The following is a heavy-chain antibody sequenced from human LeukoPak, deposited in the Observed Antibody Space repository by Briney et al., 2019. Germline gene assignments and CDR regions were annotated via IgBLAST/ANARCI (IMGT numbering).Heavy chain of an antibody. CDR2: IRGSDTTT. CDR1: GFTFSNYA. J-gene: IGHJ4*02. D-gene: IGHD3-3*01. V-gene: IGHV3-23*01. Sequence: GGSLRLSCAASGFTFSNYAMTWVRQAPGKGLEWVSAIRGSDTTTYYADSVKGRFTISRDNSKNTVYLQINSLRVEDTAIYYCTKARDGFGVDTIDYWGQGTLVTVSS. CDR3: TKARDGFGVDTIDY.